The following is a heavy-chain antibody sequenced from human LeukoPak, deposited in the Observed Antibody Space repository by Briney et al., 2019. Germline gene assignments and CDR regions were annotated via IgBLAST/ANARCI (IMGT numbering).Heavy chain of an antibody. CDR1: GYSFTSYW. D-gene: IGHD3-10*01. CDR2: IYPGDSDT. CDR3: ARQDPAGEYYFDH. Sequence: GESLKISCKGSGYSFTSYWIGWVRQMPGKGLEWMGIIYPGDSDTRYRPSFQGQVTISADKSLSTAYLQWSSLKASDAAMYYCARQDPAGEYYFDHWGQGTLVTVST. V-gene: IGHV5-51*01. J-gene: IGHJ4*02.